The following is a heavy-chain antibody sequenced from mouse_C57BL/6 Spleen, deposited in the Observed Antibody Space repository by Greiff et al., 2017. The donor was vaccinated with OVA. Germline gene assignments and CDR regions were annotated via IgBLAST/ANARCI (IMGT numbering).Heavy chain of an antibody. J-gene: IGHJ1*03. Sequence: VQLQQSGAELMKPGASVKLSCKATGYTFTGYWIEWVKQRPGHGLEWIGEILPGSGSTNYTEKFKGKATFTADTSSNTAYMQLSSLTTEDSAIYYCARSGGNYGSRGFDVWGTGTTVTVSS. CDR1: GYTFTGYW. D-gene: IGHD1-1*01. CDR2: ILPGSGST. CDR3: ARSGGNYGSRGFDV. V-gene: IGHV1-9*01.